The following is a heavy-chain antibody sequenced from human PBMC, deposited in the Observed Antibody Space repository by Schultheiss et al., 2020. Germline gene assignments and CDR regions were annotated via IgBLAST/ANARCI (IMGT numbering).Heavy chain of an antibody. CDR1: GGSFSGYY. CDR2: INHSGST. J-gene: IGHJ4*02. Sequence: SQTLSLTCAVYGGSFSGYYWSWIRQPPGKGLEWIGEINHSGSTNYNPSLKSRVTISVDTSKNQFSLKLSSVTAADTAVYYCARDSGGIAVAGTFDYWGQGTLVTVSS. D-gene: IGHD6-19*01. V-gene: IGHV4-34*01. CDR3: ARDSGGIAVAGTFDY.